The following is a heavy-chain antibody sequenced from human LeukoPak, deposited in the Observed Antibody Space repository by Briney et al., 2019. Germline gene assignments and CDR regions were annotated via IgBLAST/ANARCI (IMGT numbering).Heavy chain of an antibody. CDR2: INHSGST. CDR3: ARRRIAARTSYMVV. V-gene: IGHV4-34*01. D-gene: IGHD6-6*01. J-gene: IGHJ6*03. Sequence: PSETLSLTCAVSDGSIRGYYWSWIRQPPGKRLGWIGEINHSGSTNYNPSPKRQVRISVSTSKDQLSRQLRSLTAANAAVYYCARRRIAARTSYMVVWGEGTTVTVSS. CDR1: DGSIRGYY.